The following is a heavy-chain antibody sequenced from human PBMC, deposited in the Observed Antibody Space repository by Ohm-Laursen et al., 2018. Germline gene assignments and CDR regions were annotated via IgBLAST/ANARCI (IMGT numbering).Heavy chain of an antibody. D-gene: IGHD2-15*01. CDR1: GYTFTNYH. CDR2: ISAYNGNT. CDR3: TVAANSSPNWFDP. J-gene: IGHJ5*02. V-gene: IGHV1-18*01. Sequence: SSVKVSCKASGYTFTNYHITWVRQAPGQGLEWMGWISAYNGNTNYAQKLQGRVTMTTDTSTSTAYMELRSLRSDDTAVYYCTVAANSSPNWFDPWGQGTLVTVSS.